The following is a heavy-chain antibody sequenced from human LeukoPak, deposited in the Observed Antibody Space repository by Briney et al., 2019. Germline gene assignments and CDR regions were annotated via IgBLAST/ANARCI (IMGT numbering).Heavy chain of an antibody. CDR1: GYSITSGYY. J-gene: IGHJ3*01. CDR2: IYHSGST. CDR3: ASPWRIIVRATSDAFDV. Sequence: PSETLSLTCAVSGYSITSGYYWGWIQQPPGKGLEWIGTIYHSGSTYYNPSLKSRVTISVDTSKNQFSLKLTSVTATDTAVYYCASPWRIIVRATSDAFDVWGQGTMVTVSS. V-gene: IGHV4-38-2*01. D-gene: IGHD1-26*01.